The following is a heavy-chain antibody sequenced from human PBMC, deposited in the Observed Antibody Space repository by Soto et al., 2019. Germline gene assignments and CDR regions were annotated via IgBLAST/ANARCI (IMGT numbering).Heavy chain of an antibody. CDR3: ARVPPWGNTAGDYYIQHYDS. Sequence: ASVKVSCKSSGFTFTSYAIHWLRQAPGQRPQWMGWINGGSGNTKYSQDFQGRVTFTRDTFATTAYLELSSLRSEDTAVYYCARVPPWGNTAGDYYIQHYDSWGQGTPVTVSS. J-gene: IGHJ4*02. V-gene: IGHV1-3*01. D-gene: IGHD3-10*01. CDR1: GFTFTSYA. CDR2: INGGSGNT.